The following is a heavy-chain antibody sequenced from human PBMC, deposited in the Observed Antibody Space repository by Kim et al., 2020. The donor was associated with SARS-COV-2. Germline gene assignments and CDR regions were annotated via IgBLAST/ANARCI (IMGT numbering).Heavy chain of an antibody. CDR3: AREVSSSSDYYHYYGMDV. D-gene: IGHD6-13*01. Sequence: KGRFTISRDNAKNALYLQMNSLRAEDTAVYYCAREVSSSSDYYHYYGMDVWGQGTTVTVSS. V-gene: IGHV3-11*06. J-gene: IGHJ6*02.